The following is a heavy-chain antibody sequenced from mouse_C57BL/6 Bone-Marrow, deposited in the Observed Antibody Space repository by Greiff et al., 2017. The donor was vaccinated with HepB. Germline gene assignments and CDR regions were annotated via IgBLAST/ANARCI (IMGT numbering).Heavy chain of an antibody. V-gene: IGHV1-19*01. Sequence: EVQLQESGPVLVKPGASVKMSCKASGYTFTDYYMNWVKQSHGKSLEWIGVINPYNGGTSYNQKFKGKATLTVDKSSSTAYMELNSLTSEDSAVYYCAPICSSYERGAMDYWGQGTSVTVSS. CDR1: GYTFTDYY. CDR3: APICSSYERGAMDY. J-gene: IGHJ4*01. D-gene: IGHD1-1*01. CDR2: INPYNGGT.